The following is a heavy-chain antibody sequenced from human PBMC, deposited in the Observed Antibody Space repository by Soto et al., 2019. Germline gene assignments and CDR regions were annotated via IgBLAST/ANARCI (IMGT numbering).Heavy chain of an antibody. V-gene: IGHV3-23*01. D-gene: IGHD5-18*01. CDR2: ISGSGGST. J-gene: IGHJ4*02. Sequence: EVQLLESGGGLVQPGGSLRLSCAASGFTFSSYAMSWVRQAPGKGLEWVSAISGSGGSTYYADSVKGRFTISRDNSKTTLYLQMNSLRAEDTAVYYCATLGGYSYGYSGRSDPFDYWGQGTLVTVSS. CDR1: GFTFSSYA. CDR3: ATLGGYSYGYSGRSDPFDY.